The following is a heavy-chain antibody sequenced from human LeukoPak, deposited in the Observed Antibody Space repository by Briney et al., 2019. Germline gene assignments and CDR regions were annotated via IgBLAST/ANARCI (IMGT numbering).Heavy chain of an antibody. CDR1: GGSISSGGYY. CDR2: IYYSGST. J-gene: IGHJ3*02. Sequence: PSETLSLTCTVSGGSISSGGYYWSWIRQHPGKGLEWIGYIYYSGSTYYNPSLKSRVTISVDTSKNQFSLKLSSVTAADTAVYYCARGDSSGPRVFDIWGQGTMVTVSS. V-gene: IGHV4-31*03. D-gene: IGHD3-22*01. CDR3: ARGDSSGPRVFDI.